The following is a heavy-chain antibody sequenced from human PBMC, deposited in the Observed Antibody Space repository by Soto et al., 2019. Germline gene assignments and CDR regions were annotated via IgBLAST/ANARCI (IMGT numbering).Heavy chain of an antibody. D-gene: IGHD2-15*01. J-gene: IGHJ5*02. V-gene: IGHV3-33*01. CDR2: IWYDGSNK. Sequence: SLRLSCAASGFTFSSYGMHWVRQAPGKGLEWVVVIWYDGSNKYYADSVKGRFTISRDNSKNTLYLQMNSLRAEDTAVYYCGVDCSGGSCYVTHWFDPWGQGTLVTVSS. CDR3: GVDCSGGSCYVTHWFDP. CDR1: GFTFSSYG.